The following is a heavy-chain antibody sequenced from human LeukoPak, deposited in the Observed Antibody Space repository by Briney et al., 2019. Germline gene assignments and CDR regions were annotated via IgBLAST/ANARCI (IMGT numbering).Heavy chain of an antibody. CDR3: AKVSISGSYWCYFDY. CDR2: ISYDGSNK. V-gene: IGHV3-30*18. J-gene: IGHJ4*02. CDR1: GFTFSTYG. D-gene: IGHD1-26*01. Sequence: HPGGSLRLSCAASGFTFSTYGMPWVRQAPGKGLEWVAVISYDGSNKYYADSVKGRFTISRDNSKNTLYLQMNSLRAEDTAVYYCAKVSISGSYWCYFDYWGQGTLVTVSS.